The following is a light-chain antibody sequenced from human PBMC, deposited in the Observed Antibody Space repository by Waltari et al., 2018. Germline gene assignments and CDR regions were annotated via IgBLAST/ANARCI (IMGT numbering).Light chain of an antibody. V-gene: IGKV4-1*01. CDR3: QQYYSTPPIT. Sequence: DIVLTQSPDSLAVSLGERATINCKSSQSVLYSSTNKNYLAWYQQKPGQPPKLLISWASTRESGVPDRFSGGGSGADFTLTISSLQAEDVAVYYCQQYYSTPPITFGQGTRLEIK. CDR2: WAS. CDR1: QSVLYSSTNKNY. J-gene: IGKJ5*01.